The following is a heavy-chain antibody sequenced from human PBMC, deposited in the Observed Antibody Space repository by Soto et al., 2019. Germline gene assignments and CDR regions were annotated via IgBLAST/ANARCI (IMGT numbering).Heavy chain of an antibody. V-gene: IGHV4-39*01. J-gene: IGHJ4*02. CDR2: IYHSGNT. CDR3: ARHEWLQLWLVTEY. Sequence: SETLSLTCSVSGDSIGSSTNYWGWIRQPPGKGLEWIGTIYHSGNTYYNPTLKSRVAISVDMSKNQFSLRLNSVTAADTAVYYCARHEWLQLWLVTEYWGQGALVTVSS. CDR1: GDSIGSSTNY. D-gene: IGHD5-18*01.